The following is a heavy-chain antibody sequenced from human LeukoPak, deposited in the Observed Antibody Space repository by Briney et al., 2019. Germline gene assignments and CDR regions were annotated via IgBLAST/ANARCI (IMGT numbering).Heavy chain of an antibody. CDR3: AKVQRVFYDRSGPSYYFDY. D-gene: IGHD3-22*01. J-gene: IGHJ4*02. Sequence: GRSLRLSCAASGFTFSTYAMSWVRQAPGKGLEWVSGISGSGGSTYYADSVKGRFTISRDNSKNTLYLQMNSLRAEDTAVFYCAKVQRVFYDRSGPSYYFDYWGQGTLVTVSS. CDR1: GFTFSTYA. CDR2: ISGSGGST. V-gene: IGHV3-23*01.